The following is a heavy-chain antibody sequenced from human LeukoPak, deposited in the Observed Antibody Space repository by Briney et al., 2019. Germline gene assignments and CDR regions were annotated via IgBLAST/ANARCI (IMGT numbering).Heavy chain of an antibody. Sequence: ASVKVSCKVSGYTLTELSMHWVRQAPGKGLEWMGGFDPEDGETIYAQKFQGRVTITADESTSTAYMELSSLRSEDTAVYYCARSTVTTVYWGQGTLVTVSS. CDR3: ARSTVTTVY. V-gene: IGHV1-24*01. J-gene: IGHJ4*02. CDR2: FDPEDGET. CDR1: GYTLTELS. D-gene: IGHD4-17*01.